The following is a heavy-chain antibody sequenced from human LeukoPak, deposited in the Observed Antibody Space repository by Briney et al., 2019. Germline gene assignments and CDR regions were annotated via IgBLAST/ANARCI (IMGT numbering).Heavy chain of an antibody. Sequence: SQTLSLTCVISGDSVFSNNAAWNWIRQSPSRGLEWLGRTYYKSKWYDDYAVSVKSRITIKPDTSRNQFSLQLKSVTPEDTAVYYCAREGVSMIRGIIFNYYGMDVWGQGTAVSVSS. CDR2: TYYKSKWYD. V-gene: IGHV6-1*01. CDR3: AREGVSMIRGIIFNYYGMDV. J-gene: IGHJ6*02. CDR1: GDSVFSNNAA. D-gene: IGHD3-10*01.